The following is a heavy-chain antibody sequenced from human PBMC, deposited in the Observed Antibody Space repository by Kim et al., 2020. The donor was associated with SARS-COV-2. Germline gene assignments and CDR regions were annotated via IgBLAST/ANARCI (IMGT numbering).Heavy chain of an antibody. CDR3: ARWGGEEAGTYFDY. V-gene: IGHV4-34*01. D-gene: IGHD6-13*01. CDR1: GGSFSGYY. CDR2: INHSGST. J-gene: IGHJ4*02. Sequence: SETLSLTCAVYGGSFSGYYWSWIRQPPGKGLEWIGEINHSGSTNYNPSLKSRVTISVDTSKNQFSLKLSSVTAADTAVYYCARWGGEEAGTYFDYWGQGTLVTVSS.